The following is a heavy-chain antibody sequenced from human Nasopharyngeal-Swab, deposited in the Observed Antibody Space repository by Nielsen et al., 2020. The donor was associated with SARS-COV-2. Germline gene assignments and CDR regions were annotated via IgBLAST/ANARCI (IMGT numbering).Heavy chain of an antibody. J-gene: IGHJ4*02. V-gene: IGHV3-7*01. CDR2: IKQDGSEK. Sequence: RQAPGKGLEWVANIKQDGSEKYYVDSVKGRFTISRDNAKNSLYLQMNSLRAEDTAVYYCARDRIAVAGEFDYWGQGTLVTVSS. CDR3: ARDRIAVAGEFDY. D-gene: IGHD6-19*01.